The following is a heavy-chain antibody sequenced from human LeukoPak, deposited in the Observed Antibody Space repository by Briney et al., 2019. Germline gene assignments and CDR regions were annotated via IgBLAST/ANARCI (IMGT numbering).Heavy chain of an antibody. CDR2: ISGSGSTT. CDR3: ARVSSGSYYIVDY. D-gene: IGHD1-26*01. Sequence: GGSLRLSCAASGFTFSGYDMNWVRQAPGKGLEWVSYISGSGSTTYYADSMKGRLTTSRDNAKNSLYLQMSGLRAEDTAVYYCARVSSGSYYIVDYWGQGTLVTVSS. CDR1: GFTFSGYD. V-gene: IGHV3-48*03. J-gene: IGHJ4*02.